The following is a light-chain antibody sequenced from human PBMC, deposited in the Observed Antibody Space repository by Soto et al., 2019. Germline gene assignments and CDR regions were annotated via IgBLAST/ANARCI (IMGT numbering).Light chain of an antibody. CDR1: QSISSY. CDR2: AAS. J-gene: IGKJ4*01. V-gene: IGKV1-39*01. Sequence: DIQMTQSPSSLSASVGDRVTITCRASQSISSYLNWYQQKPGKAPKLLIYAASSLQSGVPSRFSGSGSGTDFTLTISSLQPEDFATYYYKQSYSTPLTFGGGTKVDIK. CDR3: KQSYSTPLT.